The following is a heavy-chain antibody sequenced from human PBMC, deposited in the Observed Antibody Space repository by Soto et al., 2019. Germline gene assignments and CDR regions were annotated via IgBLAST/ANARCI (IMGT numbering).Heavy chain of an antibody. CDR3: ARRIPFGYGMDV. V-gene: IGHV3-64*01. Sequence: EVQLVESGGGLVQPGGSLRLSCAASGFTFSSYAMHWVRQAPGKGLEYVSAITSHGGNTDYASSVKGRFTISRDHTKNTLYLQMGSLRAEEMAVYYCARRIPFGYGMDVWCQGTTVTVSS. J-gene: IGHJ6*02. D-gene: IGHD2-21*01. CDR2: ITSHGGNT. CDR1: GFTFSSYA.